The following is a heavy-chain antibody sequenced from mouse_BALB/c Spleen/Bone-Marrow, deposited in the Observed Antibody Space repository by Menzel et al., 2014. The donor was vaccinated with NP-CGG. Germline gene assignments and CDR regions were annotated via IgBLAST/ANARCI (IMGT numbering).Heavy chain of an antibody. Sequence: VKLMESGAEVVKPGASVKVSCKASGYTFTNYWMQWVKQRPGQGLEWIGEIEPSDSYTNYNQDFKGKATLTVDKSSSTAYTQLSSLTSEDSAVYYCARGRTTVVSDYWGQGTSLTVSS. J-gene: IGHJ2*02. CDR1: GYTFTNYW. V-gene: IGHV1-69*02. CDR2: IEPSDSYT. D-gene: IGHD1-1*01. CDR3: ARGRTTVVSDY.